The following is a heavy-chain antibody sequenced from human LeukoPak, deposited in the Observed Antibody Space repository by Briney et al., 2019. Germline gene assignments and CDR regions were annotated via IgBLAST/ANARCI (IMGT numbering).Heavy chain of an antibody. CDR3: ARGAFWSGYYIIPNWFDP. D-gene: IGHD3-3*01. CDR2: INHCGST. CDR1: GGSFSGYY. V-gene: IGHV4-34*01. Sequence: PSETLSLTCAVYGGSFSGYYWSWIRQPPGKGLEWIGEINHCGSTNYNPSLKSRVTISVDTSKNQFSLKLCSVTAADTAVYYCARGAFWSGYYIIPNWFDPWGQGTLVTVSS. J-gene: IGHJ5*02.